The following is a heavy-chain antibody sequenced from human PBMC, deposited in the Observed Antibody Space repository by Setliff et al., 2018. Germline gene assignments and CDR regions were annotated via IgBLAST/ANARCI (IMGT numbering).Heavy chain of an antibody. CDR2: ILHSGNI. CDR3: ARIPASLYYFDY. Sequence: PSETLSLTCAVYGGSFSGYYWSWIRQPPGKRLEWIGEILHSGNINYNPSLKSRVTISMDTSKNQFSLKVNSVTAADTAVYYCARIPASLYYFDYWGQGTLVTVSS. J-gene: IGHJ4*02. V-gene: IGHV4-34*12. D-gene: IGHD2-2*01. CDR1: GGSFSGYY.